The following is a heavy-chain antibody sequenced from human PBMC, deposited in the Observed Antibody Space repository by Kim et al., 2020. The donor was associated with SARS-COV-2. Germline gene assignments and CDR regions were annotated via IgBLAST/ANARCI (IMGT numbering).Heavy chain of an antibody. CDR1: GFTFSGSS. Sequence: GGSLRLSCAASGFTFSGSSIHWVRQASGRGLEWVARSKANDYATAYAASVKGRFTISRDDSKNTAYLEMNSLKTEDTAVYYCARSEAGVFYWGQGTLVTVSS. V-gene: IGHV3-73*01. D-gene: IGHD2-8*01. J-gene: IGHJ4*02. CDR3: ARSEAGVFY. CDR2: SKANDYAT.